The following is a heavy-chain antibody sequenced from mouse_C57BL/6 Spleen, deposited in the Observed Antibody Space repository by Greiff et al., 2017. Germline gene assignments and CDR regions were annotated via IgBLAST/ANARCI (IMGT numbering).Heavy chain of an antibody. CDR3: ARSVYYGSSYGGRCFDV. D-gene: IGHD1-1*01. Sequence: VQLQQSGAELVKPGASVKLSCTASGFNIKDYYMHWVKQRTEQGLEWIGRIDPEDGETKYAPKFQGKATITADTSSNTAYLQLSSLTSEDTAVYYCARSVYYGSSYGGRCFDVWGTGTTVTVSS. CDR1: GFNIKDYY. CDR2: IDPEDGET. V-gene: IGHV14-2*01. J-gene: IGHJ1*03.